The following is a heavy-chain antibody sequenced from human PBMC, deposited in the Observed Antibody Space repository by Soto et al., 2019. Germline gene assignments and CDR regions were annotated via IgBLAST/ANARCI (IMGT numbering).Heavy chain of an antibody. CDR1: GFTFSSYA. V-gene: IGHV3-23*01. D-gene: IGHD3-10*01. J-gene: IGHJ5*02. CDR2: ISGSGGST. CDR3: ANLFYDSGTNWFDP. Sequence: PGGSLRLSCAASGFTFSSYAMSWVRQAPGKGLEWVSAISGSGGSTYYADSVKGRFTISRDNSKNTLYLQMNSLRAEDTAVYYCANLFYDSGTNWFDPWGQGTLVTVSS.